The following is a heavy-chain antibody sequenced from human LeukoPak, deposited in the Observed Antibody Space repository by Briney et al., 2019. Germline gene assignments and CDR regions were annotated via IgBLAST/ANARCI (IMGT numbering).Heavy chain of an antibody. D-gene: IGHD6-13*01. Sequence: SQTLSLTCAISGDSVSSNSAAWNWIRQSPSRGLEWLGRAYYRSKWYNDYAVSVKSRITINPDTSKNQFSLQLNSVTPEDTAVYYCTRDLPVAAAGQFDPWGQGTLVTVSS. V-gene: IGHV6-1*01. CDR2: AYYRSKWYN. J-gene: IGHJ5*02. CDR1: GDSVSSNSAA. CDR3: TRDLPVAAAGQFDP.